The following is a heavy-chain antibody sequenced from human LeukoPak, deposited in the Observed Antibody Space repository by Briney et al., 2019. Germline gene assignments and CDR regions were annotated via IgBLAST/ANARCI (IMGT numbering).Heavy chain of an antibody. Sequence: SETLSLTCTVSGGSISSYYWSWIRQPPGKGLEWIGHIYYSGSTNYNPSLKSRVTISVDTSKNQFSLKLSSVTAADTAVYYCAREDTAKDAFDIWGQGTMVTVSS. CDR1: GGSISSYY. J-gene: IGHJ3*02. D-gene: IGHD5-18*01. CDR2: IYYSGST. V-gene: IGHV4-59*01. CDR3: AREDTAKDAFDI.